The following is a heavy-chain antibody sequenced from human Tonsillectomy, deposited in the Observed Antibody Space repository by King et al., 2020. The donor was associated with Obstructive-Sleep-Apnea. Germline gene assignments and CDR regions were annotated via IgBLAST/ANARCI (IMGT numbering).Heavy chain of an antibody. Sequence: VQLQQWGPGLLKPSETLSLTCAVYGESFSGCYWTLIRQPPGKGREWIGEINHRGSAIYLPSLKSRVTISVDTSKNQFSLNRSSVTAADTAVYYCARLRAGQGSNAFDYWGQGTLVTVSS. CDR2: INHRGSA. CDR1: GESFSGCY. D-gene: IGHD1-26*01. CDR3: ARLRAGQGSNAFDY. J-gene: IGHJ4*02. V-gene: IGHV4-34*01.